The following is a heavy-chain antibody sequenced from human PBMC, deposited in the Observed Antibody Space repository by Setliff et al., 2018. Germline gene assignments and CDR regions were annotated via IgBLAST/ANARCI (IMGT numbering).Heavy chain of an antibody. CDR1: GDSINHFF. CDR2: IYYSGGA. Sequence: KPSETLSLTCSVSGDSINHFFWTWVRLSPGKGLEWIGYIYYSGGATYNPSLRGRASIAIGASKAHLSLDLRTVTTADTAVYYCARDASFGFDVWGPGITVTVSS. V-gene: IGHV4-59*01. D-gene: IGHD2-2*01. J-gene: IGHJ6*02. CDR3: ARDASFGFDV.